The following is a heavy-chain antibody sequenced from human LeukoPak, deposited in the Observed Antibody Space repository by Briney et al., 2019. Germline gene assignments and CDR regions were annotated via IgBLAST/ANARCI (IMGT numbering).Heavy chain of an antibody. Sequence: PGGSLRLSCAASGFSFRNYAMSWVRQAPGKGLEWVSGISGSGDSTYSADSVKGRFTIFRDNSKNTMHLQMNSLRAEDTAVYYCAKDKAPSVVIDAKAYNYWGQGTLVTVSS. CDR2: ISGSGDST. CDR1: GFSFRNYA. CDR3: AKDKAPSVVIDAKAYNY. J-gene: IGHJ4*02. D-gene: IGHD2-15*01. V-gene: IGHV3-23*01.